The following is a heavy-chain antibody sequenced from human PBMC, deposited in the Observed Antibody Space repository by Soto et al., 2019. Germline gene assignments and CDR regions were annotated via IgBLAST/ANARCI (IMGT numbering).Heavy chain of an antibody. CDR3: AREQKRYCSGGSCYEGSDY. CDR2: IYYSGST. Sequence: QVQLQESGPGLVKPSQTLSLTCTVSGGSISSGDYYWSWIRQPPGKGLEWIGYIYYSGSTYYNPSLKSRVTISVDTSKNQFSLKLSSVTAADTAVYYCAREQKRYCSGGSCYEGSDYWGQGTLVTVSS. J-gene: IGHJ4*02. V-gene: IGHV4-30-4*01. D-gene: IGHD2-15*01. CDR1: GGSISSGDYY.